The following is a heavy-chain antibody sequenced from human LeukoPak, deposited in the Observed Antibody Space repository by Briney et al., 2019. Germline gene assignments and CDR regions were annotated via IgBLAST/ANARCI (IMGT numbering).Heavy chain of an antibody. Sequence: ASVNVSCKASGYTFTSYDINWVRQATGQGPEWMGRMNPNSGNTGYAQKFQGRVTMTRNTSISTAYMELSSLRSEDTAVYYCARVRFDSSGWYYPPIDAFDIWGQGTMVTVSS. J-gene: IGHJ3*02. CDR3: ARVRFDSSGWYYPPIDAFDI. CDR2: MNPNSGNT. V-gene: IGHV1-8*01. CDR1: GYTFTSYD. D-gene: IGHD6-19*01.